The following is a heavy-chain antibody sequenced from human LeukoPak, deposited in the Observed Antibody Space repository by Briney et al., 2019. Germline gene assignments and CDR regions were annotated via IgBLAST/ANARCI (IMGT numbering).Heavy chain of an antibody. CDR2: IYTSGST. D-gene: IGHD6-13*01. J-gene: IGHJ4*02. CDR3: ARAGSWYEYYFDY. V-gene: IGHV4-4*07. Sequence: EXXSLTCTVSGGSISSYYWNWIRQPAGKGLEWIGRIYTSGSTSYTPSLKSRVTMSVDTSKNQFSLKLSSVTAADTAVYYCARAGSWYEYYFDYWGQGTLVTVSS. CDR1: GGSISSYY.